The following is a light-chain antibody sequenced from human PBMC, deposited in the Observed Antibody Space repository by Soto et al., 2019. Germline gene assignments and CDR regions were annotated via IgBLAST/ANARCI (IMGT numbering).Light chain of an antibody. V-gene: IGLV2-14*01. CDR3: SSYTSSSAPSAV. CDR2: DVS. Sequence: QSVLTQPASVSGSPGQSITISCTGTSSDVGGYNYVSWYQQHPGKAPKLMIYDVSNRPSGVSNRFSGSKSGNTASLTISGLQAEDEADYFCSSYTSSSAPSAVFGGATQLTVL. CDR1: SSDVGGYNY. J-gene: IGLJ7*01.